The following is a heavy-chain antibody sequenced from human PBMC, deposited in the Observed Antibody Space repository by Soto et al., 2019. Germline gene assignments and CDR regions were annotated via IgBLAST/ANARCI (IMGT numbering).Heavy chain of an antibody. D-gene: IGHD6-13*01. Sequence: GASVKVSCKASVYIFTSYYMHWVRQAPGQGLEWMGIINPSGGSTSYAQKFQGRVTMTRDTSTSTVYMELSSLRSEDTAVYYCARDRQPKAQDYGMDVWGQGTAVTRLL. CDR1: VYIFTSYY. V-gene: IGHV1-46*01. CDR3: ARDRQPKAQDYGMDV. J-gene: IGHJ6*02. CDR2: INPSGGST.